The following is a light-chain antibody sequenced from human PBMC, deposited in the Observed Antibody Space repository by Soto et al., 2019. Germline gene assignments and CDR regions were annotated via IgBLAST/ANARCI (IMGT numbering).Light chain of an antibody. CDR3: AAWDDNLNGVV. Sequence: QSVPTQPPSASGTPGQRVTISCSGSSSNSGSNTVSWYQQLPGAAPKLLIYSDNQRPSGVPDRISGSKSGTSASLAISGLQSEDEAEFYCAAWDDNLNGVVFGGGTKLTVL. J-gene: IGLJ2*01. CDR1: SSNSGSNT. CDR2: SDN. V-gene: IGLV1-44*01.